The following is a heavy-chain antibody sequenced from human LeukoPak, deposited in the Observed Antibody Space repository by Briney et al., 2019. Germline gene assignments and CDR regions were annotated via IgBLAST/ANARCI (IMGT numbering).Heavy chain of an antibody. D-gene: IGHD3-22*01. V-gene: IGHV4-34*01. CDR2: INHSGST. CDR1: GGSFSGYY. J-gene: IGHJ4*02. CDR3: ARGHAFYYDSSGLSFEIGGSDY. Sequence: PSETLSLTCAVCGGSFSGYYWSLIRQPPGKGLEWIGEINHSGSTNYNPSLKSRVTISVDTSKNQFSLKLSSVTAADTAVYYCARGHAFYYDSSGLSFEIGGSDYWGQGTLVTVSS.